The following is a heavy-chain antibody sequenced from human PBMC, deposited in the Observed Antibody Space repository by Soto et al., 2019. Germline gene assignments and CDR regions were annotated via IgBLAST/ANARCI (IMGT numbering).Heavy chain of an antibody. CDR1: GFTFSTYW. CDR2: INQDGSDK. CDR3: ARAKWLPLPDL. D-gene: IGHD5-12*01. V-gene: IGHV3-7*01. J-gene: IGHJ5*02. Sequence: EVQLVESGGDLVQPGGSLRLSCAASGFTFSTYWMSWVRQAPGKGLEWVANINQDGSDKYYVDSVKGRFTISRDNAKNSLYLQMNSLRAEDTAVYYCARAKWLPLPDLWGQGTLVTVSS.